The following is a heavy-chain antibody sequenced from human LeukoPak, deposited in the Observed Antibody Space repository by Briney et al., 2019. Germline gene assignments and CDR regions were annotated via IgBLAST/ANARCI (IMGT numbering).Heavy chain of an antibody. V-gene: IGHV1-58*01. J-gene: IGHJ4*02. D-gene: IGHD1-26*01. CDR3: AADLRKWDLRNFDY. CDR2: IVVGSGNT. CDR1: GFTFTSSA. Sequence: ASVTVSFKASGFTFTSSAVQWVRQARGRRLEWIGCIVVGSGNTNYAQKFQERVTITRDMSTSTAYMELSSLRSEDTAVYYCAADLRKWDLRNFDYWGQGTLVTVSS.